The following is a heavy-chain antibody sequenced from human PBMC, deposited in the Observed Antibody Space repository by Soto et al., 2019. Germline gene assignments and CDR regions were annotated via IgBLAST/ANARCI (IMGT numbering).Heavy chain of an antibody. CDR2: IYYSGST. J-gene: IGHJ6*02. Sequence: SETRSVTCTVSARSISSNRYYWGWIRQPPGKGLEWIGNIYYSGSTYYNPSLKSRVTIIVDTSKNQFSLKLNSVTAADTAMYYCAVNYYGSGIAYYGMDVWGQGTTVT. CDR3: AVNYYGSGIAYYGMDV. V-gene: IGHV4-39*01. CDR1: ARSISSNRYY. D-gene: IGHD3-10*01.